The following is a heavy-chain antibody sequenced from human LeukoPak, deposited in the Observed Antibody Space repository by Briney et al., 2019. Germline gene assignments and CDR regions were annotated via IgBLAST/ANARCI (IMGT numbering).Heavy chain of an antibody. CDR2: IDWYDDK. D-gene: IGHD6-19*01. Sequence: SGPTLVNPTQPLTLTCTFSGFSLSTSGMCVSWIRQPPGKALAWLARIDWYDDKYYSTSLKTRLTISRDTSKNQLVLTMTHMDPDDTATYYCARIRSSGWNYMDVWGKGTTVTVSS. CDR1: GFSLSTSGMC. J-gene: IGHJ6*03. V-gene: IGHV2-70*11. CDR3: ARIRSSGWNYMDV.